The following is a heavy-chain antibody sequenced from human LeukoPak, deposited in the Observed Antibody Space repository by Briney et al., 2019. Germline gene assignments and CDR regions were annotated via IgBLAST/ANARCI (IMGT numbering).Heavy chain of an antibody. CDR1: GFIFNTHG. CDR2: ISHDGTNQ. CDR3: ARDQGGAVSY. J-gene: IGHJ4*02. D-gene: IGHD3-16*01. V-gene: IGHV3-30*03. Sequence: SGGSLRLSCAASGFIFNTHGMHWVRQAPGKGLEWVSFISHDGTNQYYADSVKGRFTISRDNAKNSLYLQMNSLRVEDTATYYCARDQGGAVSYWGQGTLVTVSS.